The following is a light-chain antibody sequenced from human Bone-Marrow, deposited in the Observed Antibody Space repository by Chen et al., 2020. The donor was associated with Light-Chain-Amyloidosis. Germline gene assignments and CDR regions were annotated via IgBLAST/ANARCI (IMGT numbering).Light chain of an antibody. CDR3: SSLTITNTLV. Sequence: QSALTKPASVSGSPGQSISISCTGTSSDVGGDNHVSWYQQHPDKAPKLMIYEVTNRPSWVPDRFSGSKSDNTASLTISGLQTEDEADYFCSSLTITNTLVFGSGTRVTVL. V-gene: IGLV2-14*01. J-gene: IGLJ1*01. CDR1: SSDVGGDNH. CDR2: EVT.